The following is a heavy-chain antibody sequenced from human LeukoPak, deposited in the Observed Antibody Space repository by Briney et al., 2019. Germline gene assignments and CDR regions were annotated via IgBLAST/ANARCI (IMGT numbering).Heavy chain of an antibody. V-gene: IGHV3-66*01. CDR2: IYSGGST. J-gene: IGHJ4*02. CDR3: ASVWGSLREYDY. CDR1: GLPVSSDY. Sequence: HPGGSLRLSCAASGLPVSSDYMTWVRQAPGKGLEWVSVIYSGGSTSYADSVKGRFTISRGNSQNTVFLQMNSLRAEDTAVYYCASVWGSLREYDYWGQGTPVTVSS. D-gene: IGHD3-16*01.